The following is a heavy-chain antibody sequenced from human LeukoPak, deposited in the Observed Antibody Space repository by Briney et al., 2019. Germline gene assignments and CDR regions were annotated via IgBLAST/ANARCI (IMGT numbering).Heavy chain of an antibody. CDR2: IYYSGST. CDR3: ARGRRITMIVVVITTKGYFDY. V-gene: IGHV4-59*12. CDR1: GGSISSYY. J-gene: IGHJ4*02. Sequence: SETLSLTCTVSGGSISSYYWSWIRQPPGKGLEWIGYIYYSGSTNYNPSLKSRVTISVDTSKNQFSLKLSAVTAADTAVYYCARGRRITMIVVVITTKGYFDYWGQGTLVTVSS. D-gene: IGHD3-22*01.